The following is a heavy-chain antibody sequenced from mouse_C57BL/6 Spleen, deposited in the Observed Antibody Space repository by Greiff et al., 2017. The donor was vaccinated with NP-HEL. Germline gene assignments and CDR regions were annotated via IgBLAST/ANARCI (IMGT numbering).Heavy chain of an antibody. CDR1: GYTFTSYW. V-gene: IGHV1-64*01. D-gene: IGHD2-4*01. CDR3: ARGPHLYYEYDGAMDY. J-gene: IGHJ4*01. CDR2: IHPNSGST. Sequence: VQLQQSGAELVKPGASVKLSCKASGYTFTSYWMHWVKQRPGQGLEWIGMIHPNSGSTNYNEKFKSKATLTVDKSSSTAYMQLSSLTSEDSAVYYCARGPHLYYEYDGAMDYWGQGTSVTVSS.